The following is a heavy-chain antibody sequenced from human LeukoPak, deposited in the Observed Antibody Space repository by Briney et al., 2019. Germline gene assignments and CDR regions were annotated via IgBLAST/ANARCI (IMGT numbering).Heavy chain of an antibody. Sequence: SETLSLTCTVSSGSISSSSYYWGWIRQPPGKGLEWIGSIYYSGSTYYNPSLKSRVTISVDTSKNQFSLKLSSVTAADTAVYYCARGRGKYYYDSSGYPDYWGQGTLVTVSS. V-gene: IGHV4-39*07. CDR2: IYYSGST. D-gene: IGHD3-22*01. CDR1: SGSISSSSYY. J-gene: IGHJ4*02. CDR3: ARGRGKYYYDSSGYPDY.